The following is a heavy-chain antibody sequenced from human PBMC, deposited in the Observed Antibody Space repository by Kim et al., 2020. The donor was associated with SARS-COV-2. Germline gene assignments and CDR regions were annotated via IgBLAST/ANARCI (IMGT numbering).Heavy chain of an antibody. Sequence: SVKVSCKASGGTFSSYAISWVRQAPGQGLEWMGGIIPIFGTANYAQKFQGRVTITADESTSTAYMELSSLRSEDTAVYYCAGARWAQQLVPNGWFDPWGQGTLVTVSS. D-gene: IGHD6-13*01. J-gene: IGHJ5*02. CDR2: IIPIFGTA. CDR1: GGTFSSYA. V-gene: IGHV1-69*13. CDR3: AGARWAQQLVPNGWFDP.